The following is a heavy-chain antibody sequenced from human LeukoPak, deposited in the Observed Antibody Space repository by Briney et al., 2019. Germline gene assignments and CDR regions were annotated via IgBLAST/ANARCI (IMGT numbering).Heavy chain of an antibody. CDR3: AKEERNTSPNNFFDP. CDR2: ISGSGAYT. J-gene: IGHJ5*02. CDR1: RFTFRNYA. D-gene: IGHD2-2*01. V-gene: IGHV3-23*01. Sequence: PGGSLRLSCAASRFTFRNYAMTWVRQAPGKGLEWVSAISGSGAYTYYADSVKGRFTISRDNSKNTLYLQMSSLRAEDTAVYYCAKEERNTSPNNFFDPWGQGTLVTVSS.